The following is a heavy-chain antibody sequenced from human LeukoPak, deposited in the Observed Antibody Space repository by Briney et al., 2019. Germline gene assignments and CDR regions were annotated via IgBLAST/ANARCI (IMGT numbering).Heavy chain of an antibody. D-gene: IGHD3-9*01. CDR2: IYTSGST. CDR1: GGSISSYY. CDR3: ARGVGALRYFDWYHFDY. Sequence: SETLSLTCTVSGGSISSYYWSWIRQPAGKGLEWIGRIYTSGSTNYNPSLKSRVTMSVDTSKNQFSLKLSSVTAADTAVYYCARGVGALRYFDWYHFDYWGQGTLVTVSS. V-gene: IGHV4-4*07. J-gene: IGHJ4*02.